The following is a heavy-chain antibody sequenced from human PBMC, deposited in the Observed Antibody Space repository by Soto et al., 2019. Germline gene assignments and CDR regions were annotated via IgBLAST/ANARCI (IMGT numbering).Heavy chain of an antibody. V-gene: IGHV4-59*01. J-gene: IGHJ4*02. CDR2: IHYSGTT. Sequence: NPSETLSLTCTVSGGSMRNYFWTWIRQPPGKGLEWIGYIHYSGTTSFFPSYNPPLRSRVTISEDTSRNQFSLKLLSVTTADTAVYFCAAGEASSRNLAPYYLDFWGQGTLVTVSS. D-gene: IGHD6-13*01. CDR3: AAGEASSRNLAPYYLDF. CDR1: GGSMRNYF.